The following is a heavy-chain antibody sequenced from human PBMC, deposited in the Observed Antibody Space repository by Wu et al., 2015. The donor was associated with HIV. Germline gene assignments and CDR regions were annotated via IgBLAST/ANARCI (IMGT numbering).Heavy chain of an antibody. J-gene: IGHJ4*01. CDR3: ARSPFGVLTDFDY. CDR1: EYTFTDNF. V-gene: IGHV1-2*02. CDR2: INPNNGAT. D-gene: IGHD3-3*01. Sequence: QVQLVQSGAEVKKPGASVKVSCKASEYTFTDNFIHWVRQAPGQGLEWMGWINPNNGATKYAEKFQGRVTMTRDTSISTAFMDLSRLTSDDTGVYFCARSPFGVLTDFDYWG.